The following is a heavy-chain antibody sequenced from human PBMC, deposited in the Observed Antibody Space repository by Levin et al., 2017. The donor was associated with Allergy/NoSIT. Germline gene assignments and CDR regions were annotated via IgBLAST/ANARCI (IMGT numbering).Heavy chain of an antibody. D-gene: IGHD6-13*01. Sequence: SCAASGFTFSSYWMTWVRQAPGKGLEWVANIKQDGSEKYYVDSVKGRFTISRDNAKNSLYLQMNSLRAEDTAVYYCAREGGSSSPAGYWGQGTLVTVSS. CDR3: AREGGSSSPAGY. CDR2: IKQDGSEK. V-gene: IGHV3-7*04. J-gene: IGHJ4*02. CDR1: GFTFSSYW.